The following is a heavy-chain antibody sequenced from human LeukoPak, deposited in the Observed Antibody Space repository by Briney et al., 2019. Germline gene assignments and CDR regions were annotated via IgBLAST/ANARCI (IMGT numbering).Heavy chain of an antibody. V-gene: IGHV3-48*03. CDR3: ARDDSSSWPGYFDY. CDR2: ISSSGSTI. J-gene: IGHJ4*02. Sequence: GGSLRLSYAASGFTFSSYEMNWVRQAPGKGLEWVSYISSSGSTIYYADSVKGRFTISRDNAKNSLYLQMNSLRAEDTAVYYCARDDSSSWPGYFDYWGQGTLVTVSS. D-gene: IGHD6-13*01. CDR1: GFTFSSYE.